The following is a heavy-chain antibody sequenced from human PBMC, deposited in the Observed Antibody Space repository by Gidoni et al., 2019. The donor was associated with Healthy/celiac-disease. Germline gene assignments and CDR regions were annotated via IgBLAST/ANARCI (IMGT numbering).Heavy chain of an antibody. CDR3: AADYGDYPTYNWFDP. CDR2: INHSGST. D-gene: IGHD4-17*01. CDR1: GGSFRGYY. Sequence: QVQLQQWGAGLLKPSETLSLPCDVYGGSFRGYYWSWIRQPPGKGLEWIGEINHSGSTNYNPSLKSRVTISVDTSKNQFSLKLSSVTAADTAVYYCAADYGDYPTYNWFDPWGQGTLVTVSS. V-gene: IGHV4-34*01. J-gene: IGHJ5*02.